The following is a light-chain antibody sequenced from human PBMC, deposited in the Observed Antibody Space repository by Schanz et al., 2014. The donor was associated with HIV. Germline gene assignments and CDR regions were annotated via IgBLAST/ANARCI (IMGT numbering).Light chain of an antibody. CDR3: QHYGSS. CDR1: QTVSSNS. J-gene: IGKJ3*01. CDR2: STS. V-gene: IGKV3-20*01. Sequence: PGERATLSCRASQTVSSNSLGWYQQKRGQVPRLLIYSTSRRANGIPDRFSGSGSGTDFTLTISRLEPEDFAVYYCQHYGSSFGPGTKVDIK.